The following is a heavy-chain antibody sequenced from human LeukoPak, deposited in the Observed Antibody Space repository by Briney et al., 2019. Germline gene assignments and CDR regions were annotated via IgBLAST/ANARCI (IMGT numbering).Heavy chain of an antibody. Sequence: PSETLSLTCTVSGGSISSHYWSWIRQPPGKGLEWIGYIYYSGSTNYNPSLKSRVTISVDTSKNQFSLKLSSVTAADTAVYYCARDSSFDYWGQGTLVTVSS. CDR3: ARDSSFDY. CDR1: GGSISSHY. V-gene: IGHV4-59*11. D-gene: IGHD6-13*01. CDR2: IYYSGST. J-gene: IGHJ4*02.